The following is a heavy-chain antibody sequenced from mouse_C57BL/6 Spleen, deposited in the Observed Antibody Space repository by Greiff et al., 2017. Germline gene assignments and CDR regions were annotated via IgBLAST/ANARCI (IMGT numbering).Heavy chain of an antibody. V-gene: IGHV3-6*01. D-gene: IGHD1-1*01. CDR2: ISYDGSN. CDR1: GYSITSGYY. J-gene: IGHJ2*01. Sequence: VQLKESGPGLVKPSQSLSLTCSVTGYSITSGYYWNWIRQFPGNKLEWMGYISYDGSNNYNPSLKNRISITRDTSKNQFFLKLNSVTTEDTATYYCARGRDYYGSGYFDYWGQGTTLTVSS. CDR3: ARGRDYYGSGYFDY.